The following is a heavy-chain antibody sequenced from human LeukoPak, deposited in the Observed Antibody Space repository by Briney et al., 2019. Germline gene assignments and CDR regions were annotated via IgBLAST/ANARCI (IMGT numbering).Heavy chain of an antibody. D-gene: IGHD2-15*01. Sequence: SETLSLTCSVSGGSIRSSTDYWAWIRQPPGKGLEWIGEINHGGSTNYNPSLKSRVTISVDTSKNQFSLKLSSVTAADTAVYYCARGRDILVVVANNWFDPWGQGTLVTVSS. CDR1: GGSIRSSTDY. V-gene: IGHV4-39*07. CDR2: INHGGST. J-gene: IGHJ5*02. CDR3: ARGRDILVVVANNWFDP.